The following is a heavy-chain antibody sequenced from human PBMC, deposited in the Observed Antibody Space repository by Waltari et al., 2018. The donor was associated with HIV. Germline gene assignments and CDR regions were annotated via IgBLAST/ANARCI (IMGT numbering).Heavy chain of an antibody. CDR2: MNDGGKS. CDR3: ARGARPSTVTAPVWYFEL. CDR1: GGSFTVQY. J-gene: IGHJ2*01. Sequence: QVDTQQWGTALLKPSETLSRPCAVYGGSFTVQYWRWIRETPGEGLQWIGEMNDGGKSNYNPPLKSRAVINNIPTKKQFSLRFEAVPAADRGRDYCARGARPSTVTAPVWYFELWGRGTLVTVSS. D-gene: IGHD2-21*02. V-gene: IGHV4-34*02.